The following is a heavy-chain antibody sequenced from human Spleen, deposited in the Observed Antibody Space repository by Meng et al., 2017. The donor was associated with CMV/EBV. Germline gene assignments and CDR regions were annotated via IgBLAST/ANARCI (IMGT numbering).Heavy chain of an antibody. CDR1: GFTFTNYW. CDR2: IKQDGSEK. D-gene: IGHD2-2*02. J-gene: IGHJ4*02. CDR3: AREIVVVPAAIRGDDY. V-gene: IGHV3-7*01. Sequence: GESLKISCAASGFTFTNYWMRWVRQAPGKGLGWVANIKQDGSEKYYVNSVKGRFTISRDNAKNSLYLQMNSLRAEDTAVYYCAREIVVVPAAIRGDDYWGQGTLVTVSS.